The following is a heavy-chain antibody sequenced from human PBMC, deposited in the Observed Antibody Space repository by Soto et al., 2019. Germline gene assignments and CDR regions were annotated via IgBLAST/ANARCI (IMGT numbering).Heavy chain of an antibody. J-gene: IGHJ3*02. CDR1: GGSIISYY. CDR2: IYYSGST. Sequence: SETLSLTCTVSGGSIISYYWSWIRQPPGKGLEWIGYIYYSGSTNYNPSLKSRVTISVDTSKNQFSLKLNSMTAADTAVYYCARTYDDSGPNSGGYGFDIWGQGTMVTVS. CDR3: ARTYDDSGPNSGGYGFDI. V-gene: IGHV4-59*08. D-gene: IGHD3-22*01.